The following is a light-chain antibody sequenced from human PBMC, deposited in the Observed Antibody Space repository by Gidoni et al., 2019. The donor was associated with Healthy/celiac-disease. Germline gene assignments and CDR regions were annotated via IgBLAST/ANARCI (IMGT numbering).Light chain of an antibody. V-gene: IGKV3-20*01. CDR2: GAS. CDR1: QSVSSSY. Sequence: EIGLTQSPGTLSLSPGERATLSCRASQSVSSSYLAWYQQKPGQAPRLLIYGASSRATGIPDRFSGSGSGTDFTLTISRLEPEDFAVYYCQQYGRSPPRTFGQGTKVEIK. J-gene: IGKJ1*01. CDR3: QQYGRSPPRT.